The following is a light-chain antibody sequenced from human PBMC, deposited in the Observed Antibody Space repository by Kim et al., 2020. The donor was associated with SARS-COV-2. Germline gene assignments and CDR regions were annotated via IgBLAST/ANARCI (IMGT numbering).Light chain of an antibody. J-gene: IGKJ4*01. Sequence: SAGEKPSRSCRASQRGSSYVAWYQQKPGQAPRLRIYDASNRATGSPARFSGSGSGTDFTLTISTLEPEDFAVYYCQQRSNWPRLTFGGGTKEDIK. CDR3: QQRSNWPRLT. CDR1: QRGSSY. CDR2: DAS. V-gene: IGKV3-11*01.